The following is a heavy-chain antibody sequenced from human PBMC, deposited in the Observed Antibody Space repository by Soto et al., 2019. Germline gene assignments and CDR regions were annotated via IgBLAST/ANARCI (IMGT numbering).Heavy chain of an antibody. CDR2: ISSSSSTI. CDR3: ARPVGYRSGWYVIDY. Sequence: EVQLVESGGGLVQPGGSLRLSCAASGFTFSSYSMNWVRQAPGKGLEWVSYISSSSSTIYYADSVKGRFTISRDNAKNSMDLQMNSLRDEDTAVYYCARPVGYRSGWYVIDYGVKGTLVTVSS. V-gene: IGHV3-48*02. J-gene: IGHJ4*02. CDR1: GFTFSSYS. D-gene: IGHD6-19*01.